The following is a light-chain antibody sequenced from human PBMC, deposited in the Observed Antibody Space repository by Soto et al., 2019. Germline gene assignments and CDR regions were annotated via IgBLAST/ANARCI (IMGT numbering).Light chain of an antibody. V-gene: IGKV3-11*01. Sequence: DIVLTQSPATLSLSPGEKAKLSCRASQSVSTYLAWYQKKPGQAPRLLIFDASNRATGVPARFSGSGSGTDFTLTISSLEPEDFAVYYCHQRNNWVTFGQGTRLEIK. CDR3: HQRNNWVT. J-gene: IGKJ5*01. CDR2: DAS. CDR1: QSVSTY.